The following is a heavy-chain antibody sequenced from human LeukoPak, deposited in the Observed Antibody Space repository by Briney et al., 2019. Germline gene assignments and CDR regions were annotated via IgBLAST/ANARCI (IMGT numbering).Heavy chain of an antibody. CDR3: ARQSLQYSYGQTGPDY. J-gene: IGHJ4*02. CDR1: GYSFTSYW. V-gene: IGHV5-51*01. CDR2: IYPGDSDT. Sequence: GESLKISCKGSGYSFTSYWIGGVRQMPGKGLEWMGIIYPGDSDTRYSPSFQGQVTISADRSISTAYLQWSSLKASDTAMYYCARQSLQYSYGQTGPDYWGQGTLVTVSS. D-gene: IGHD5-18*01.